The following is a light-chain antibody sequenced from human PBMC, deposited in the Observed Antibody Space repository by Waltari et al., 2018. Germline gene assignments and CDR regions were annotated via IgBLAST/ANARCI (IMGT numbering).Light chain of an antibody. J-gene: IGLJ3*02. CDR1: SPDVGNYNL. Sequence: QSALTQPASVSGSRGQSITISCTGTSPDVGNYNLVSWYQQHPGKAPKLMIYEDNNRPSGVSSRFSGSRSGNTASLTISGLQPEDEADYYCCSYAGSWVFGGWTKLTVL. CDR2: EDN. CDR3: CSYAGSWV. V-gene: IGLV2-23*01.